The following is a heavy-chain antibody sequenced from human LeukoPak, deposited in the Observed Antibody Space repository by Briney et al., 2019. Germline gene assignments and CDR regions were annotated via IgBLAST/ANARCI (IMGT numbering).Heavy chain of an antibody. CDR3: ASLKAARQDY. D-gene: IGHD6-6*01. CDR2: IYHSGST. Sequence: PSQTLSLTCTVSGGSISSGGYYWSWIRQPPGKGLEWIGYIYHSGSTYYNPSLKSRVTISVDRSKNQFSLKLSSVTAADTAVYYCASLKAARQDYWGQGTLVTVSS. V-gene: IGHV4-30-2*01. J-gene: IGHJ4*02. CDR1: GGSISSGGYY.